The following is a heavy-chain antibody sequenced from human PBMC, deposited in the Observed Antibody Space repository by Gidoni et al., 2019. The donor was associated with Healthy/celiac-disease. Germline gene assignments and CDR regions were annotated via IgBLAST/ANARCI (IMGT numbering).Heavy chain of an antibody. CDR2: SSGSGGST. D-gene: IGHD4-17*01. CDR1: GFTFSSYA. J-gene: IGHJ1*01. V-gene: IGHV3-23*01. CDR3: ARGPYGDYVGVNFQH. Sequence: EVQLLESGGGLVQPGGSLRLSCAASGFTFSSYAMSWVRQAPGKGLEWVSASSGSGGSTYYADSVKGRFTISRDNSKNTLYLQMNSLRAEDTAVYYCARGPYGDYVGVNFQHWGQGTLVTVSS.